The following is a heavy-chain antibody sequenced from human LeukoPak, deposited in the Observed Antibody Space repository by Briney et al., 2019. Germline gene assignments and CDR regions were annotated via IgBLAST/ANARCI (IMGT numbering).Heavy chain of an antibody. CDR1: GYTFTDYY. CDR3: ATITMVRGVSYYFDY. Sequence: ASVKVPCKVSGYTFTDYYMHWVQQAPGKGLEWMGLVDPEDGETIYAEKFQGRVTITADTFTDTAYMELSSLRSEDTAVYYCATITMVRGVSYYFDYWGQGTLVTVSS. CDR2: VDPEDGET. J-gene: IGHJ4*02. V-gene: IGHV1-69-2*01. D-gene: IGHD3-10*01.